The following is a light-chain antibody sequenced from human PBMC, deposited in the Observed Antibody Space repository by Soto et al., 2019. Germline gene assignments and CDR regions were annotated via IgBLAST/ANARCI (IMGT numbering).Light chain of an antibody. V-gene: IGKV1-5*03. J-gene: IGKJ1*01. CDR1: QSISNW. Sequence: DIQMTQSPSTLSAYVGDRVTITCRASQSISNWLAWYQQKPGKAPKLLIYKASTLESGVPSRFSGSGSGTEFTLTINSLQPDDIATYHCQQYNNYPWTFGQGTKVEIK. CDR3: QQYNNYPWT. CDR2: KAS.